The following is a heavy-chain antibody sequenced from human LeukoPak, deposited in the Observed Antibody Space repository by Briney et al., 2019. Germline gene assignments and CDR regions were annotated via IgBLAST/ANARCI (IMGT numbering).Heavy chain of an antibody. J-gene: IGHJ5*02. CDR3: ARAVHVTPNWFDP. Sequence: IGEINHSGNTNFNSSLESRVTISVDTSKNQFSLNLTSVTAADTAVYYCARAVHVTPNWFDPWGQGTLVIVST. V-gene: IGHV4-34*01. CDR2: INHSGNT. D-gene: IGHD2-21*02.